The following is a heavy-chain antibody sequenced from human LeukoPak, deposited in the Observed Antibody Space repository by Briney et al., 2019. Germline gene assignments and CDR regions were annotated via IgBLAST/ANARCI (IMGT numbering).Heavy chain of an antibody. CDR1: GGSISSGDYY. D-gene: IGHD4-23*01. V-gene: IGHV4-30-4*01. CDR2: IYYSGST. CDR3: ARGWAVVTYNGFDP. Sequence: SQTLSLTCTVSGGSISSGDYYWSWIRQPPGKGLEWIGYIYYSGSTYYNPSLKSRVTISVDTSKNQFSLKLSSVTAADTAVYYCARGWAVVTYNGFDPWGQGTLVTVSS. J-gene: IGHJ5*02.